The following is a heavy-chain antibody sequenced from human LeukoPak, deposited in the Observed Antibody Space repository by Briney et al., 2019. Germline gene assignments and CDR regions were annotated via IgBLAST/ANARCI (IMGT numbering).Heavy chain of an antibody. CDR2: ISSSTI. CDR1: GFTFSSYS. J-gene: IGHJ4*02. CDR3: ARASYYYGSGDY. D-gene: IGHD3-10*01. Sequence: GGSLRLSCAASGFTFSSYSMNWVRQAPGKGLEWVSYISSSTIYYADSVKGRFTISRDNAKNSLYLQMNSLRAEDTAVYYCARASYYYGSGDYWGQGTLVTVSS. V-gene: IGHV3-48*04.